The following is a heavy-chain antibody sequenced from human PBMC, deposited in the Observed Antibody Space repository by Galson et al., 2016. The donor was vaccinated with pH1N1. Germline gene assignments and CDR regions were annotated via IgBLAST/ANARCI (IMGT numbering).Heavy chain of an antibody. Sequence: ALVKPTQTLTLTCNFSGFSVSSSGMGVGWIRQPPGKALEWLAVIYWDDDKRYSPSLKSRLTITKDTSKNQVVLKMTNMDPADTAPYYCAHREVMITNAFDFWGQGTMVTVSS. CDR3: AHREVMITNAFDF. V-gene: IGHV2-5*02. J-gene: IGHJ3*01. CDR2: IYWDDDK. CDR1: GFSVSSSGMG. D-gene: IGHD3-16*01.